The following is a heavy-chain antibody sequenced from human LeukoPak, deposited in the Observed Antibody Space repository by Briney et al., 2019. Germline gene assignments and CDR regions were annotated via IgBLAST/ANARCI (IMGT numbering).Heavy chain of an antibody. J-gene: IGHJ4*02. CDR2: INPRGGST. D-gene: IGHD3-22*01. CDR1: GYTFTSYY. V-gene: IGHV1-46*01. Sequence: ASVKVSCKASGYTFTSYYMHWVRQAPGQGLEWMGIINPRGGSTSYAQKFQGRVTMTRDTSTSTVYMELSSLRSEDTAVYYCARKAWSGYYYDYWGQGTLVTVSS. CDR3: ARKAWSGYYYDY.